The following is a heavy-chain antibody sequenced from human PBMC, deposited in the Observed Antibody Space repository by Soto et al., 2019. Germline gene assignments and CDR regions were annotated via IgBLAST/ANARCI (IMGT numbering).Heavy chain of an antibody. CDR1: GYTFTGYY. V-gene: IGHV1-2*02. CDR2: INPNSGGT. CDR3: EREPMVRAPHFDY. D-gene: IGHD3-10*01. Sequence: QVQLVQSGAEVKKPGASVKVSCKASGYTFTGYYMNWVLQAHGQALEWMGWINPNSGGTNYAQKFQGRVTMTRDTSLSTAYMELSRLRSDDTAVYYCEREPMVRAPHFDYWGQGPLVTVSS. J-gene: IGHJ4*02.